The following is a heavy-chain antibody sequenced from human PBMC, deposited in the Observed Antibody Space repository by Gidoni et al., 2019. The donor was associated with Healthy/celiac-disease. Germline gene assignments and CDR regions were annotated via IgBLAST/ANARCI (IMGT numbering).Heavy chain of an antibody. CDR2: INHSGST. CDR3: ARVIGSSWYYYYYGMDV. CDR1: GGSFSGYY. D-gene: IGHD6-13*01. J-gene: IGHJ6*02. V-gene: IGHV4-34*01. Sequence: QVQLQQWGAGLLKPSETLSLTCAVYGGSFSGYYWSWIRQPPGKGLEWIGEINHSGSTNYNPSLKSRVTISVDTPKNQFSLKLSSVTAADTAVYYCARVIGSSWYYYYYGMDVWGQGTTVTVSS.